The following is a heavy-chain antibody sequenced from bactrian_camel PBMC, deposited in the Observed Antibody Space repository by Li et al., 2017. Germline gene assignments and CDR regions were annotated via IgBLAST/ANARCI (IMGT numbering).Heavy chain of an antibody. V-gene: IGHV3S55*01. CDR1: GYTYNSYC. CDR2: SARDGST. Sequence: HVQLVESGGGSVQAGGSLKLSCAVSGYTYNSYCMAWFRQAPGKDREAVAVSARDGSTRYGDFVKGRFTISKDNAGNTLSLQMNSLKPEDTAMYYCAARYGGDWRCVPNRGDFAYWGQGTQVTVS. CDR3: AARYGGDWRCVPNRGDFAY. D-gene: IGHD6*01. J-gene: IGHJ6*01.